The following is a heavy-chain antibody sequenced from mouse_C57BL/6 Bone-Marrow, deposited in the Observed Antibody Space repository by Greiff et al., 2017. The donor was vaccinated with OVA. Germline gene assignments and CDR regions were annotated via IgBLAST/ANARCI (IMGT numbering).Heavy chain of an antibody. D-gene: IGHD2-4*01. CDR2: ISSVSSTI. CDR3: ARPYDYDGYYAMDY. CDR1: GFTFSDYG. Sequence: EVKLVESGGGLVKPGGSLKLSCAASGFTFSDYGMHWVRQAPEKGLEWVAYISSVSSTIYYADTVKGRFTISRDNAKNTLFLQMTSLRSEDTAMYYCARPYDYDGYYAMDYWGQGTSVTVSS. V-gene: IGHV5-17*01. J-gene: IGHJ4*01.